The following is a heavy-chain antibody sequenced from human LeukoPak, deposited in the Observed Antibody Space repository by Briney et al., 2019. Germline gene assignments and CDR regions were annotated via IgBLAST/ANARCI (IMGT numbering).Heavy chain of an antibody. D-gene: IGHD3-22*01. V-gene: IGHV3-30*04. Sequence: GGSLRLSCAASGFTFSSYSMHWVRQAPGKGLEWVASISYNGSNKYYADSVTGRFTISRDNSKNTVYLQMNTLRAEDTAVYYCARDRLITYYYDSSGYYPGYWGQGTLVTVSS. CDR2: ISYNGSNK. J-gene: IGHJ4*02. CDR3: ARDRLITYYYDSSGYYPGY. CDR1: GFTFSSYS.